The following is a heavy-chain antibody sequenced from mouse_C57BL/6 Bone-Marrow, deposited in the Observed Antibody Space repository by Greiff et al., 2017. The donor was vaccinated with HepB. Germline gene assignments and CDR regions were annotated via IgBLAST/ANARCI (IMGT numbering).Heavy chain of an antibody. Sequence: EVQLVESGGGLVQPKGSLKLSCAASGFSFNTYAMNWVRQAPGKGLEWVARIRSKSNNYATYYADSVKDRFTISRDDSESMLYLQMNNLKTEDTAMYYCVTFYYYGSSYYAMDYWGQGTSVTVSS. J-gene: IGHJ4*01. CDR1: GFSFNTYA. CDR3: VTFYYYGSSYYAMDY. CDR2: IRSKSNNYAT. D-gene: IGHD1-1*01. V-gene: IGHV10-1*01.